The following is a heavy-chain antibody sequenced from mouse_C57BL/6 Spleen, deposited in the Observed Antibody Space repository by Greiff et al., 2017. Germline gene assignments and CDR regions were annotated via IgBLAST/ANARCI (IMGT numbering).Heavy chain of an antibody. Sequence: EVQLVESGGDLVKPGGSLKLSCAASGFTFSSYGMSWVRQTPDKRLEWVATISSGGSYTYYPDSVKGRFTISRDNAKNTLYLQMSSLQSEDTAMYYCARDMITTPYWGQGTLVTVSA. V-gene: IGHV5-6*01. J-gene: IGHJ3*01. D-gene: IGHD2-4*01. CDR3: ARDMITTPY. CDR2: ISSGGSYT. CDR1: GFTFSSYG.